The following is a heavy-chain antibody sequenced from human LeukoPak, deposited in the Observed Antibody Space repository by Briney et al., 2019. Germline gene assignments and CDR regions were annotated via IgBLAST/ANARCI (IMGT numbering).Heavy chain of an antibody. CDR3: ARGGIAAAGKGRGRPNPPYYYYMDV. CDR1: GGSFSGYY. D-gene: IGHD6-13*01. V-gene: IGHV4-34*01. Sequence: PSETLSLTCAVYGGSFSGYYWSWTRQPPGKGLEWIGEINHSGSTNYNPSLKSRVTISVDTSKNQFSLKLSSVTAADTAVYYCARGGIAAAGKGRGRPNPPYYYYMDVWGKGTTVTVSS. CDR2: INHSGST. J-gene: IGHJ6*03.